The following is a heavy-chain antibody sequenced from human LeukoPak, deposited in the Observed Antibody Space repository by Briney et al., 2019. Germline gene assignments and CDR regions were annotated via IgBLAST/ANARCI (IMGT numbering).Heavy chain of an antibody. Sequence: GGSLRLSCAASGFPLSSYDMHCVRQATGKAVEWVSAIGTAGDTYHPGSVKGRLTISIENAKSSLSLQMNSLRAGDTAVYYCARGRWTRDGAFDIWGRGTMVTVSS. D-gene: IGHD4-23*01. V-gene: IGHV3-13*01. CDR1: GFPLSSYD. CDR3: ARGRWTRDGAFDI. J-gene: IGHJ3*02. CDR2: IGTAGDT.